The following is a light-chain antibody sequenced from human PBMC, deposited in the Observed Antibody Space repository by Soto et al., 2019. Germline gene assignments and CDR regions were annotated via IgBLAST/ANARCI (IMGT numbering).Light chain of an antibody. CDR3: QYYGNSPKLT. CDR1: QSVISSY. CDR2: GAS. J-gene: IGKJ4*01. Sequence: EVVLTQSPGTLSLSPGERATLSCRASQSVISSYLAWYQQKPDQAPRLLIYGASSRATGFPDRFSGTGSGTDFTLTISRLQPEDFAVYYCQYYGNSPKLTFGGGTKVEIK. V-gene: IGKV3-20*01.